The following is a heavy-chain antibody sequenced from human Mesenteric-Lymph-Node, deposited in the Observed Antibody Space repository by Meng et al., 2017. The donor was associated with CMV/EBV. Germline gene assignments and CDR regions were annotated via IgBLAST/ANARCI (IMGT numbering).Heavy chain of an antibody. CDR3: VRLERGWFDP. D-gene: IGHD1-1*01. Sequence: CAVSGGPVSSTSYHRGWIRQPPGKGLEWIGYIYYSGSTNYNPSLKSRVTISIDTSKKQFSLKMTSVTAADTAVYYCVRLERGWFDPWGQGSLVTVSS. CDR1: GGPVSSTSYH. V-gene: IGHV4-61*01. J-gene: IGHJ5*02. CDR2: IYYSGST.